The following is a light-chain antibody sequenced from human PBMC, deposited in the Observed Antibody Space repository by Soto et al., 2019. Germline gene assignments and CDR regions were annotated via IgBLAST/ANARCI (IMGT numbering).Light chain of an antibody. CDR2: GAS. V-gene: IGKV3-15*01. CDR3: QQYQSWPLT. J-gene: IGKJ4*01. CDR1: QSVSSN. Sequence: EILLTQSPGTLSLSPGERATLSCRASQSVSSNLAWYQQKLGQDPRLLIYGASARATGIPARFSGSGSETEFTLTISSLQSEDFDVYYCQQYQSWPLTFGGGTKVDIK.